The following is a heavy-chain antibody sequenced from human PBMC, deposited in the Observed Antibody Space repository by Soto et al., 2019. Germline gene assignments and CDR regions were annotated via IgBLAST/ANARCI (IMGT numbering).Heavy chain of an antibody. D-gene: IGHD2-2*01. V-gene: IGHV1-3*01. CDR3: ARGYCSSTSCPKPLDY. J-gene: IGHJ4*02. CDR2: INAGNGNT. CDR1: GYTFTSYA. Sequence: ASVKVSCKASGYTFTSYAMHWVRQAPGQRLEWMGWINAGNGNTKYSQKFQGRVTITRDTSASTAYMELSSLRSEDTAVYYCARGYCSSTSCPKPLDYWGQGTLVTAPQ.